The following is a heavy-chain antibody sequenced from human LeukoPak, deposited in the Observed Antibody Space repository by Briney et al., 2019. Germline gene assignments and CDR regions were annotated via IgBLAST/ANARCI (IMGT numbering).Heavy chain of an antibody. J-gene: IGHJ5*02. D-gene: IGHD4-11*01. CDR3: AKETDYSHPNWFDP. V-gene: IGHV4-59*12. Sequence: SETLSLTCTVSGGSISSYYWSWIRQPPGKGLEWIGYIFYSGTTYYNPSLKSRVTISVDRSKNQFSLEMNSMTAADTAVYFCAKETDYSHPNWFDPWGQGILVTVSS. CDR2: IFYSGTT. CDR1: GGSISSYY.